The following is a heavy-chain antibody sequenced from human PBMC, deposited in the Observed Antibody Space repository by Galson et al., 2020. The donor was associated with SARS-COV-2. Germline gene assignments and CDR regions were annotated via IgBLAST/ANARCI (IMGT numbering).Heavy chain of an antibody. V-gene: IGHV3-15*01. Sequence: GVSLKISCAASGFTFSNAWMNWVRQAPGKGLEWVGRIRSKSDGGTTEYAAPVKGRFTISREDSQDTLYLQMNSLKTEDTAVYYCTTFGLWGRGTRVTVSS. D-gene: IGHD3-9*01. CDR1: GFTFSNAW. J-gene: IGHJ4*02. CDR3: TTFGL. CDR2: IRSKSDGGTT.